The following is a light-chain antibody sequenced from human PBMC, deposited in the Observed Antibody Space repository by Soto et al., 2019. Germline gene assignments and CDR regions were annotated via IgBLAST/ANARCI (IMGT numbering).Light chain of an antibody. CDR3: AAWDDSLNGYV. J-gene: IGLJ1*01. CDR2: SNN. Sequence: QSVLTQPPSASGIPGQRVTISCSGSSSNIGSNTVNWYQQLPGTAPKLLIYSNNQRPSGVPDRFSSSKSGTSASLAISGLQSEDEADYYCAAWDDSLNGYVFGNGTKVTVL. V-gene: IGLV1-44*01. CDR1: SSNIGSNT.